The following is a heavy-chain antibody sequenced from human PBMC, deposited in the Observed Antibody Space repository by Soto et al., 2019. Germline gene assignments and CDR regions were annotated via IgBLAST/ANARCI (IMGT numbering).Heavy chain of an antibody. Sequence: EVQVSESGGGLVQPGGSLRLSCATSGFTFSHYPMNWVRQAPGKGLEWVSGISAGGDRTYYADSVKGRFTIFRDNSKTSVSLQMNSLRVEDTAVYYWVRRVWGQGTLVTVSS. V-gene: IGHV3-23*01. J-gene: IGHJ4*02. CDR3: VRRV. CDR2: ISAGGDRT. CDR1: GFTFSHYP.